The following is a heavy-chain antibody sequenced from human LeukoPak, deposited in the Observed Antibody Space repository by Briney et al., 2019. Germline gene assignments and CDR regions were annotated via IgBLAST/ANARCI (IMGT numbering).Heavy chain of an antibody. V-gene: IGHV3-48*04. CDR3: ARDRRELETSYYYYYMDV. J-gene: IGHJ6*03. CDR1: GFTFSTYS. D-gene: IGHD1-1*01. CDR2: ISSSGSTI. Sequence: HSGGSLRLSCAASGFTFSTYSMNWVRQVPGKGLEWVSYISSSGSTIYYADSVKGRFTISRDNAKNSLYLQMNSLRAEDTAVYYCARDRRELETSYYYYYMDVWGKGTTVTVSS.